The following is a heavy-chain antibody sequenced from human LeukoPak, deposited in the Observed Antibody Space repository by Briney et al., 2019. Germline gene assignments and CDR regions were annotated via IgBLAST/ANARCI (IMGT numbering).Heavy chain of an antibody. V-gene: IGHV4-34*01. CDR1: GGSFSGYY. CDR2: INHSGST. Sequence: SETLSLTCAVYGGSFSGYYWSWIRQPPGKGLEWIGGINHSGSTNYNPSLKSRVTISVDTSKNQFSLKLSSVTAADTAVYYCARGAESPYYWGQGTLVTVSS. CDR3: ARGAESPYY. J-gene: IGHJ4*02.